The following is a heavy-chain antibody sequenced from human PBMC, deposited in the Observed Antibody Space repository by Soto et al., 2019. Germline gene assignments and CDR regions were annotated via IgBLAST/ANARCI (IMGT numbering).Heavy chain of an antibody. J-gene: IGHJ3*02. CDR3: AKDIEGWFGDSADAFDI. V-gene: IGHV3-9*01. CDR2: ISWNSGSI. CDR1: GFTFDDYA. D-gene: IGHD3-10*01. Sequence: EVQLVESGGGLVQPGRSLRLSCAASGFTFDDYAMHCVRQAPGKGLEWVSGISWNSGSIGYADSVKSRFTISSDNAKNSLNLQMNGLRAEGTALYYCAKDIEGWFGDSADAFDIWGQGTVVTVSS.